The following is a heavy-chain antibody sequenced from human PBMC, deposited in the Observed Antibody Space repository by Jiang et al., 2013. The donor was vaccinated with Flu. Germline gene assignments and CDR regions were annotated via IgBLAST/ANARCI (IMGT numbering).Heavy chain of an antibody. CDR2: IYYSGST. V-gene: IGHV4-39*01. CDR1: GGSISSSSYY. Sequence: SGPGLVKPSETLSLTCTVSGGSISSSSYYWGWIRQPPGKGLEWIGSIYYSGSTYYSPSLQSRVTISVDTSKNQFSLKPSSVTAADTAVYYCARRAPYYWYFDLWGPWHP. J-gene: IGHJ2*01. CDR3: ARRAPYYWYFDL.